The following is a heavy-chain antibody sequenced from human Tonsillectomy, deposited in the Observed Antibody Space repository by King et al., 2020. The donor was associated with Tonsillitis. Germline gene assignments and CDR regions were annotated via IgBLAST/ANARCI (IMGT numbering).Heavy chain of an antibody. Sequence: VQLQESGPGLVKPSETLSLTCAVSGYSISSGYYWGWIRQPPGKGLEWIGSIYHSGSTYYNPSLTSRVTLSVDTSKNQFSLKLSSVTAADTAVYYCARDARYYDSRGYTYFFDYWGQGTLVTVSS. CDR3: ARDARYYDSRGYTYFFDY. J-gene: IGHJ4*02. V-gene: IGHV4-38-2*02. CDR2: IYHSGST. D-gene: IGHD3-22*01. CDR1: GYSISSGYY.